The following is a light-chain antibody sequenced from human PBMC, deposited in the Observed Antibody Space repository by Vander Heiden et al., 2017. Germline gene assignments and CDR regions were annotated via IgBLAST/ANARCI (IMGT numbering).Light chain of an antibody. V-gene: IGKV1-27*01. J-gene: IGKJ3*01. CDR2: AAP. Sequence: DSHMTQSPSSLSASVGDTLTITCRARQCISNHLPWYQHRPVQVPKLLISAAPPLQWGAPSRFSGGGAGTDFTLTISGLQHEDVATYYCQKYNTGVTFGPGTKVDLK. CDR1: QCISNH. CDR3: QKYNTGVT.